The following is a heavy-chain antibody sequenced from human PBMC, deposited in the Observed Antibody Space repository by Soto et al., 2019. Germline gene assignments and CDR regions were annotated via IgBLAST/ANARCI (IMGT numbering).Heavy chain of an antibody. CDR1: GYSFTTYG. CDR3: VRDLNGDFYY. V-gene: IGHV1-18*01. Sequence: QVQLVQSGAEVRQPGASVKVSCKASGYSFTTYGMSWVRQAPGQGLEYMGWINGYGPGAKYVQRFQGRFSMTTDTSTNTVYMDLRSLTSDDTAVYYCVRDLNGDFYYWGQGNVVIVSP. CDR2: INGYGPGA. D-gene: IGHD3-10*01. J-gene: IGHJ4*02.